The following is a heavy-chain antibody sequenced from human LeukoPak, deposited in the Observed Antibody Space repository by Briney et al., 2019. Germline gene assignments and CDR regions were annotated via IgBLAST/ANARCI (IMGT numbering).Heavy chain of an antibody. D-gene: IGHD6-19*01. CDR1: GFTFSSYV. CDR3: AKGQQWRDYTFDI. V-gene: IGHV3-23*01. Sequence: GGSLRLSCAASGFTFSSYVMSWVRQAPGKGLEWVSTISGGGGSTYYADSVKGRFTISRDNSKNTLYPQMNILRAEDTAVYYCAKGQQWRDYTFDIWGQGTMVTVSS. J-gene: IGHJ3*02. CDR2: ISGGGGST.